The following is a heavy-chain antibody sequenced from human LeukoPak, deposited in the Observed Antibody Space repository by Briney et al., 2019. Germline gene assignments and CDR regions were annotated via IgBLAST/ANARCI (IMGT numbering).Heavy chain of an antibody. CDR1: GGSISSYY. J-gene: IGHJ4*02. CDR3: ARDRGYCSSTSCSPFDY. D-gene: IGHD2-2*01. V-gene: IGHV4-4*07. Sequence: SETLSLTCTVSGGSISSYYWSWIRHPAGKGLEWIWRIYTSGSTNYNPSLKSRVTMSVDTSKNQFSLKLSSVTAADTAVYYCARDRGYCSSTSCSPFDYWGQGTLVTVSS. CDR2: IYTSGST.